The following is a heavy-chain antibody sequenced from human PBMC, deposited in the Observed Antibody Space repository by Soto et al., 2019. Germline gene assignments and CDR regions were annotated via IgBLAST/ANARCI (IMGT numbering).Heavy chain of an antibody. Sequence: QVQLVESGGGVVQPGTSLRLSCAASGFTFKTHDMHWVRQAPGKGLEWMAVIAYDGNEKFYADSVKGRFTISRDNSKNAMSLQINTRRNEDTAVYYCGIDVGLNVPYYYGEDVWGQGTTVTVSS. J-gene: IGHJ6*02. D-gene: IGHD3-10*01. CDR1: GFTFKTHD. CDR2: IAYDGNEK. CDR3: GIDVGLNVPYYYGEDV. V-gene: IGHV3-30*03.